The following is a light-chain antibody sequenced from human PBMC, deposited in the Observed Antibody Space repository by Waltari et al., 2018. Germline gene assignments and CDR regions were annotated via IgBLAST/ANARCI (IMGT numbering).Light chain of an antibody. Sequence: DIQMTQSPSSLSASVGTRVTITCQASRDISNYLNWYQQKPGKAPKLLIYDASNLETGVPSRFSGSGSGTDFTFTISSLQPEDIATYYCQQYDNLLFTFGPGTKVDIK. J-gene: IGKJ3*01. V-gene: IGKV1-33*01. CDR1: RDISNY. CDR2: DAS. CDR3: QQYDNLLFT.